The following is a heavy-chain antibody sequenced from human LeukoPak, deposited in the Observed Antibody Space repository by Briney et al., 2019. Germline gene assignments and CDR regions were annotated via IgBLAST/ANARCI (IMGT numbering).Heavy chain of an antibody. CDR1: GGSISGYY. V-gene: IGHV4-59*08. Sequence: ESSETLSLTCTVSGGSISGYYWSWIRQSPGKRLEWIAYISFTGNTNYNPSLKSRVTISLDTSKTHFSLTLSSLTAADTAVYYCARSPPGWYYDNSGQYYFDTWGQGALVTVSS. D-gene: IGHD3-22*01. CDR3: ARSPPGWYYDNSGQYYFDT. CDR2: ISFTGNT. J-gene: IGHJ4*02.